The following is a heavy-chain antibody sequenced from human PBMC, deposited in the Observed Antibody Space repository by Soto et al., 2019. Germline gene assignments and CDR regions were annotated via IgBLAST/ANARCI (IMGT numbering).Heavy chain of an antibody. Sequence: GGSLRLSCAASGFTFSSDWMHWVRQAPGKGLVWVSRINSDGSSTSYADSVKGRFTISRDNAKNTLYLQMNSLRAEDTAVYYCARDLTSSGWYNGFDPWGQGTLVTVSS. CDR1: GFTFSSDW. V-gene: IGHV3-74*01. D-gene: IGHD6-13*01. CDR2: INSDGSST. J-gene: IGHJ5*02. CDR3: ARDLTSSGWYNGFDP.